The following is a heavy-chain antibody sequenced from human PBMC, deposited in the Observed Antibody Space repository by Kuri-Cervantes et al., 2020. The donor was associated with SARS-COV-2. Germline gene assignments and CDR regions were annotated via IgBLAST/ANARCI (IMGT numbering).Heavy chain of an antibody. V-gene: IGHV3-74*01. CDR1: GCTFSLYW. J-gene: IGHJ4*02. CDR2: IDTDGTTT. Sequence: GECRKIYCEASGCTFSLYWMHWVRQAPGKGLVWVSRIDTDGTTTIYADSVKGRFTISRDNAKNTLYLQMNSLRAEDTAVYYCARDPRNQFGGVIGWGQGTLVTVSS. D-gene: IGHD3-16*02. CDR3: ARDPRNQFGGVIG.